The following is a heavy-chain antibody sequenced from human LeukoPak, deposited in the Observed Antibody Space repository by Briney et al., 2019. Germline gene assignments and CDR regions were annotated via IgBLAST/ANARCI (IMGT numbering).Heavy chain of an antibody. CDR3: ANVAKGRYSFYYMDV. V-gene: IGHV1-18*01. Sequence: GASVKVSCQASGYTSNRFGVAWVRQAPGQGLDWIGWISSDNGNTKYVDRLQGRVTMTIDRSTTTAYMELRSLRADDTAVYFCANVAKGRYSFYYMDVWGKGTTVTVSS. CDR1: GYTSNRFG. D-gene: IGHD2-15*01. CDR2: ISSDNGNT. J-gene: IGHJ6*03.